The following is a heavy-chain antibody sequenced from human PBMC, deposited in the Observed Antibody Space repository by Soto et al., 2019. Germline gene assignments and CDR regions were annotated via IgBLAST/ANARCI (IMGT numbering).Heavy chain of an antibody. CDR2: IYWDDDK. CDR3: AHRGSSSWYLSNYYYMDV. D-gene: IGHD6-13*01. Sequence: SGPTLVKPTQTLTLTCTFSGFSLSTSGVGVGWIRQPPGKALEWLALIYWDDDKRYSPSLKSKLTITKDTSKNQVVLTMTNMDPVDTATYYCAHRGSSSWYLSNYYYMDVWGKGTTVTVSS. CDR1: GFSLSTSGVG. V-gene: IGHV2-5*02. J-gene: IGHJ6*03.